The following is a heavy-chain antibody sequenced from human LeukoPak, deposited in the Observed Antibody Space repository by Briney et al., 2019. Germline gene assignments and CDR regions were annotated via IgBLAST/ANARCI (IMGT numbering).Heavy chain of an antibody. CDR1: GGSFSGYY. J-gene: IGHJ4*02. V-gene: IGHV4-34*01. D-gene: IGHD5-24*01. Sequence: PSETLSLTCAVYGGSFSGYYWSWIRQPPGKGLEWIGEINHSGSTNYNPSLKSRVTISVDTSKNQFSLKLSSVTAADTAVYYCARDDGYNYLDYWGQGTLVTVSS. CDR3: ARDDGYNYLDY. CDR2: INHSGST.